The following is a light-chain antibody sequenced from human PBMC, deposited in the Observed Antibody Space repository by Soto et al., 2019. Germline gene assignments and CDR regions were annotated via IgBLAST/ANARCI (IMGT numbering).Light chain of an antibody. CDR1: QGIRND. Sequence: AIQMTQSPSSLSASVGDRVTITCRASQGIRNDLGWYQQKPGKAPKLLIYAASSLQSGVPSRFSGSGSGTDFTLTISSLQPDDCAPYYCLQDYNYPVTFGQGTKVEIK. V-gene: IGKV1-6*01. J-gene: IGKJ1*01. CDR2: AAS. CDR3: LQDYNYPVT.